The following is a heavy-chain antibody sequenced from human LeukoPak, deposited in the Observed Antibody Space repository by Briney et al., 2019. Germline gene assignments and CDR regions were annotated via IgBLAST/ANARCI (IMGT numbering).Heavy chain of an antibody. CDR1: GDSISSEDYW. Sequence: SETLSLTCSVSGDSISSEDYWWGWVRQPPGKGQEWIGYIHYSGSTYYNPSLMSRVTMSVDTSKNQFSLKLSSVTAVDTAVYYCARKHRWNGLYFDYWGQGTLVTVSS. V-gene: IGHV4-28*01. D-gene: IGHD1-1*01. CDR3: ARKHRWNGLYFDY. J-gene: IGHJ4*02. CDR2: IHYSGST.